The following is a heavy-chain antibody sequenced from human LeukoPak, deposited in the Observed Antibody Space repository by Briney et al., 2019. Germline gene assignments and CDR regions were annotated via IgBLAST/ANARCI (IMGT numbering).Heavy chain of an antibody. CDR2: INHSGST. J-gene: IGHJ3*02. CDR3: ARGGRDYDFWSGPRAFDI. CDR1: GGSFSGYY. V-gene: IGHV4-34*01. Sequence: ASETLSLTCAVYGGSFSGYYWSWIRQPPGKGLEWIGEINHSGSTNYNPSLKSRVTISVDTSKNQFPLKLSSVTAADTAVYYCARGGRDYDFWSGPRAFDIWGQGTMVTVSS. D-gene: IGHD3-3*01.